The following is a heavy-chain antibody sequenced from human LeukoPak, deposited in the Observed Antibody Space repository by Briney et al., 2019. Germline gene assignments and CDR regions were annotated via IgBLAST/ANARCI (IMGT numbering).Heavy chain of an antibody. J-gene: IGHJ4*02. CDR1: GFIFNNYA. Sequence: GGSLRLSCAGSGFIFNNYAMHWVRQPPGKGLEWVSGISWNSGSIDYADSVKGRFTISRDNAKNSLYLQMNSLRVEDTASYYCAKDNRRHYTSGPNPDSLHWGQGALVTVSS. D-gene: IGHD6-19*01. V-gene: IGHV3-9*01. CDR3: AKDNRRHYTSGPNPDSLH. CDR2: ISWNSGSI.